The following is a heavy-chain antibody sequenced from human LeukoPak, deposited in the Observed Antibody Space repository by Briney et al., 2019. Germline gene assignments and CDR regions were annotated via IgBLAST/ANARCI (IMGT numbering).Heavy chain of an antibody. CDR2: IYTSGST. D-gene: IGHD2-2*01. J-gene: IGHJ4*02. CDR3: ARAGQGYCTSASCYLSLDY. Sequence: PSETLSLTCTVSGGSISSGSYYWSWIRQPAGKGLEWIGRIYTSGSTNYNPSLKSRVTISVDKSKNQFSLKLSSVAAADTAVYYCARAGQGYCTSASCYLSLDYWGQGTLVTVSS. V-gene: IGHV4-61*02. CDR1: GGSISSGSYY.